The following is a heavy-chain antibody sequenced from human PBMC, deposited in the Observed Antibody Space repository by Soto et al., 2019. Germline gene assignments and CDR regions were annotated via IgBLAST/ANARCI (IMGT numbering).Heavy chain of an antibody. CDR2: INPSGGST. CDR1: GYTFTSYY. V-gene: IGHV1-46*03. CDR3: ARDLTPYYYDSSGYYYYYGMDV. J-gene: IGHJ6*02. D-gene: IGHD3-22*01. Sequence: ASVKVSCKASGYTFTSYYMHWVRQAPGQGLEWMGIINPSGGSTSYAQKFQGRVTMTRDTSTSTVYMELSSLRSEDTAVYYCARDLTPYYYDSSGYYYYYGMDVWGQGTTVTVSS.